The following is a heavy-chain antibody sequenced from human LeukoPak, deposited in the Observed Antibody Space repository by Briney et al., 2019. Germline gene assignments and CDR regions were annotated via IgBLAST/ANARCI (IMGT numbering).Heavy chain of an antibody. D-gene: IGHD3-10*01. CDR3: ARVRAGYYFDY. V-gene: IGHV3-48*01. CDR1: GGSISSYY. Sequence: ETLSLTCTVSGGSISSYYWSWVRQAPGKGLEWVSYISSSGGTIYYADSVKGRFIISRDNAKNSLYLHMNSLRPEDTAVYYCARVRAGYYFDYWGQGTLVTVSS. CDR2: ISSSGGTI. J-gene: IGHJ4*02.